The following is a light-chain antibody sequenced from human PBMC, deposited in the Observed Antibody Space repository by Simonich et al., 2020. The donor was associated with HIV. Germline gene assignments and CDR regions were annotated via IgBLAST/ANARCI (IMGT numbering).Light chain of an antibody. J-gene: IGKJ2*01. CDR2: AAS. Sequence: DIQMTQSPSSLSASVGDRVTITCRASQSISSYVNWYQQKPGKAPKLLIYAASSLQSGVPSRFSGSGSGTDFTLTISSLQPEDFATYYCQQSYSVPYTFGQGTKLDIK. CDR1: QSISSY. CDR3: QQSYSVPYT. V-gene: IGKV1-39*01.